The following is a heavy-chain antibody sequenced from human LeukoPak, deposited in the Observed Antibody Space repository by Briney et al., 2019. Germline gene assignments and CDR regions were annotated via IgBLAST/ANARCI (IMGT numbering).Heavy chain of an antibody. CDR3: AKTAGYYYGSGRHFDY. D-gene: IGHD3-10*01. J-gene: IGHJ4*02. CDR2: IRYDGSNK. V-gene: IGHV3-30*02. CDR1: GFTFSSSA. Sequence: GGSLRLSCAASGFTFSSSAMHWVRQAPGKELEWVAFIRYDGSNKYYADSVKGRFTISRDNSKNTLFLQMNSLRAEDTAVYYCAKTAGYYYGSGRHFDYWGQGTLVTVSS.